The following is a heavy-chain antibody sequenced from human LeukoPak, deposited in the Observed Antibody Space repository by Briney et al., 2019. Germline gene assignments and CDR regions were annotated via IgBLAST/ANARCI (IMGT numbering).Heavy chain of an antibody. CDR3: ARGRAGWDTAMVTSWFDP. CDR1: GGTFSSFE. J-gene: IGHJ5*02. D-gene: IGHD5-18*01. Sequence: SVKVSCKASGGTFSSFEISWVRQAPGQGLEWMGGIIPIFGTANYAQKFQGRVTITADKSTSTAYMELSSLRSEDTAVYYCARGRAGWDTAMVTSWFDPWGQGTLVTVSS. V-gene: IGHV1-69*06. CDR2: IIPIFGTA.